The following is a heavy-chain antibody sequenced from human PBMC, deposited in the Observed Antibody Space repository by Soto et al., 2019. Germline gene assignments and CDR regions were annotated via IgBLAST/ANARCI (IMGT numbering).Heavy chain of an antibody. CDR2: IYSGGST. J-gene: IGHJ4*02. CDR3: ARSFCSGGSCYSYY. Sequence: GGSLRLSCAASGFTVSSNYMSWVRQAPGKGLEWVSVIYSGGSTYYADSVKGRFTISRDNSKNTLYLQMNSLRAEDTAVYYCARSFCSGGSCYSYYWGQGTLVTVSS. V-gene: IGHV3-66*01. D-gene: IGHD2-15*01. CDR1: GFTVSSNY.